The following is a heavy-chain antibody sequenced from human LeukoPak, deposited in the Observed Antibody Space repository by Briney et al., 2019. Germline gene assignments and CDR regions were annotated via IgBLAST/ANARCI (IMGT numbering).Heavy chain of an antibody. V-gene: IGHV3-20*04. J-gene: IGHJ6*03. D-gene: IGHD2-8*01. CDR1: GLTFDDYG. CDR3: ARVLGCTNGVCPYYYYYYMDV. CDR2: INWNGGST. Sequence: GGSLRLSCAASGLTFDDYGMSWVRQAPGKGLEWVSGINWNGGSTGYADSVKGRFTISRDNAKNSLYLRMNSPRAEDTALYYCARVLGCTNGVCPYYYYYYMDVWGKGTTVTVSS.